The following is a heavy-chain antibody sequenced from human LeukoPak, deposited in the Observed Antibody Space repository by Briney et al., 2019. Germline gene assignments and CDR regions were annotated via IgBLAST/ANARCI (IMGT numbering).Heavy chain of an antibody. CDR3: ARSPLYCSSTSCYPNAFDI. V-gene: IGHV5-51*01. J-gene: IGHJ3*02. Sequence: GEALKIPCKGSGYSLTSCWIGGVGQMPGKGLEWMEIIYPGDSDIRYSPSVQGQVTISADKSISTAYLQWSSLNASDTAMYYCARSPLYCSSTSCYPNAFDIWGPGTMVTVSS. D-gene: IGHD2-2*01. CDR2: IYPGDSDI. CDR1: GYSLTSCW.